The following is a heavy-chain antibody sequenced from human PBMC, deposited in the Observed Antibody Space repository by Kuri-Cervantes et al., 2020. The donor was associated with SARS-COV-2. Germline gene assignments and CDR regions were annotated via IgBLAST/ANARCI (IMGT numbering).Heavy chain of an antibody. CDR1: GFTFSSYA. V-gene: IGHV3-30-3*01. D-gene: IGHD6-6*01. CDR3: ARGRAARYFDY. CDR2: ISYDGSNK. J-gene: IGHJ4*02. Sequence: LSLTCAVSGFTFSSYAMHWVRQAPGKGLEWVAVISYDGSNKYYADSVKGRFTISRDNSKNTLNLQMNSLRAEDTAVYYCARGRAARYFDYWGQGTLVTVSS.